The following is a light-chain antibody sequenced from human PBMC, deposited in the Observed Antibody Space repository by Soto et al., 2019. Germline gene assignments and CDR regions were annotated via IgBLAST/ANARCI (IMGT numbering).Light chain of an antibody. Sequence: QSALTQPASVSGSPGQSITISCTGTSSDVGSYNLVSWYQQHPGKAPKPMIYEGSKRPSGVSNRFSGSKSGNTASLTISGLQAEDDADYYCCSYAGSSTYVFGTVTKLTGL. CDR3: CSYAGSSTYV. V-gene: IGLV2-23*01. CDR1: SSDVGSYNL. J-gene: IGLJ1*01. CDR2: EGS.